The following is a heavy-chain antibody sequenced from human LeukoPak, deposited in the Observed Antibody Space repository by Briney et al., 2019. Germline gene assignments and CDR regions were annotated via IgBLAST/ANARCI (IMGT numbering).Heavy chain of an antibody. CDR1: GGSISNYY. J-gene: IGHJ4*02. Sequence: SETLSLTCTVSGGSISNYYWSWIRQPPGKGLEWIGYIYYSGSTNYNTSLNSRVTISVDTSKNQFSLKLSSVTAADTAVYYCARYVVYGSGKYYFDYWGQGTLVTVSS. D-gene: IGHD3-10*01. CDR3: ARYVVYGSGKYYFDY. V-gene: IGHV4-59*08. CDR2: IYYSGST.